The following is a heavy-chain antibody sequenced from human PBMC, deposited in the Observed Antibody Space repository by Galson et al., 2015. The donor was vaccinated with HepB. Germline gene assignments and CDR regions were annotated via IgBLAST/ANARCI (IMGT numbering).Heavy chain of an antibody. V-gene: IGHV1-69*13. CDR1: GGTFSSYA. CDR3: ARDRGDLYYYGSGSYYNPNGMDV. CDR2: IFPIFGTA. Sequence: SVKVSCKASGGTFSSYAISWVRQAPGQGLEWMGGIFPIFGTANYAQKFQGRVTITADESTSTAYMELSSLRSEDTAVYYCARDRGDLYYYGSGSYYNPNGMDVWGQGTTVTVSS. J-gene: IGHJ6*02. D-gene: IGHD3-10*01.